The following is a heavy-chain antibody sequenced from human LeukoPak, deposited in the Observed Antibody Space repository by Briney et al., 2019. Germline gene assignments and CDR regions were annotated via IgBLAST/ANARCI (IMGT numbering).Heavy chain of an antibody. V-gene: IGHV3-11*04. Sequence: GGSLRLSCAASGFTFSDYYMSWIRQAPGKGLEWVSYIGSSGSTIYYADSVKGRFTISRDNAKNSLYLQMNSLRAEDTAVYYCARGSTYYDSSGQVPFDYWGQGTLVTVSS. J-gene: IGHJ4*02. CDR1: GFTFSDYY. CDR3: ARGSTYYDSSGQVPFDY. CDR2: IGSSGSTI. D-gene: IGHD3-22*01.